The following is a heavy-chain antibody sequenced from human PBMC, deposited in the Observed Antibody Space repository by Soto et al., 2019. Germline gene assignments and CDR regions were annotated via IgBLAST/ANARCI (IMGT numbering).Heavy chain of an antibody. CDR2: IIPMFGTA. V-gene: IGHV1-69*13. CDR3: ARGSHSPGIAVAGYYY. CDR1: GVPFSSYA. D-gene: IGHD6-19*01. J-gene: IGHJ4*02. Sequence: SVKVSCKASGVPFSSYAISWVRQAPGQGLEWMGGIIPMFGTANYAQKFQGRVTITADESTSTGYMELSSLTSEDTAMYYCARGSHSPGIAVAGYYYWGQGTLVTVPS.